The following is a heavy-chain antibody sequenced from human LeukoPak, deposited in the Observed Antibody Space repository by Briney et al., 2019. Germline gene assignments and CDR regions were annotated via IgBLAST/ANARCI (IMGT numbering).Heavy chain of an antibody. J-gene: IGHJ4*02. V-gene: IGHV3-48*04. D-gene: IGHD5-18*01. CDR3: ARVPRGYSYGLFDY. Sequence: GGSLRLSCAASGFSFSSYIMNWVRQAPGKGLEWVSHISSSSSTIYYADSVKGRFTISRDNAKNSLYLQMNSLRAEDTAVYYCARVPRGYSYGLFDYWGQGTLVTVSS. CDR1: GFSFSSYI. CDR2: ISSSSSTI.